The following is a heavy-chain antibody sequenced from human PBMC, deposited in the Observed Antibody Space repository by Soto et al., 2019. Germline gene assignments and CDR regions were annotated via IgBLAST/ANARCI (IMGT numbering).Heavy chain of an antibody. CDR2: IKRDGSSI. CDR1: GFTFSNYW. Sequence: EVQLVESGGGLVQPGGSLRLSCAASGFTFSNYWMDWVRQAPGKGLVWVSRIKRDGSSISYADSVKGRVTISRDNAKNTLYLQMNSRRAEDTAVYYCARDGGRGGDLDYWGQGPLVTVSS. CDR3: ARDGGRGGDLDY. J-gene: IGHJ4*02. D-gene: IGHD2-21*02. V-gene: IGHV3-74*01.